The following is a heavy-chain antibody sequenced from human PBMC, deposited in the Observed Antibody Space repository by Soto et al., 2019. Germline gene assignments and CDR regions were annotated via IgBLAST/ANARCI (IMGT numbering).Heavy chain of an antibody. V-gene: IGHV1-46*01. Sequence: KVSCKASGYTFTSYYMHWVRQAPGQGLEWMGIINPSGGRTSYAQKFQGRVTMTRDTSTSTVYMELSSLRSEDTAVYYCARDILNYYDSSGYFDYWGQGTLVTVSS. CDR1: GYTFTSYY. J-gene: IGHJ4*02. D-gene: IGHD3-22*01. CDR3: ARDILNYYDSSGYFDY. CDR2: INPSGGRT.